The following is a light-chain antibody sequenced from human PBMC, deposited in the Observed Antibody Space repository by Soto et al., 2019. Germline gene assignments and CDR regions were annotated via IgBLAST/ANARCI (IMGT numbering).Light chain of an antibody. Sequence: IQMTQSPSSVSASLVDGVTITCQASQDISNYLNWYQQKPGKAPKLLIYDASSLESGVPSRFSGSGSGTEFTLTISSLQPDDFATYYCQQYNSYSPFGGGTKVDI. V-gene: IGKV1-5*01. J-gene: IGKJ4*01. CDR2: DAS. CDR1: QDISNY. CDR3: QQYNSYSP.